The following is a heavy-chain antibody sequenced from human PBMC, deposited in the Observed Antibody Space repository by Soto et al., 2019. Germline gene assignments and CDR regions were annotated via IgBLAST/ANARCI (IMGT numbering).Heavy chain of an antibody. J-gene: IGHJ4*02. Sequence: QVQLVQSGAEVKTPGASVKVSCKASGYTFTSYGISWVRQAPGQGLEWMGWISAYNDNTNYAQKFQGRVTMTTDTSTSTAYVDLRSLRSEDTAVYYCARDQLYGGRVVSTTDYWGQGTLVTVSS. CDR3: ARDQLYGGRVVSTTDY. V-gene: IGHV1-18*04. CDR1: GYTFTSYG. CDR2: ISAYNDNT. D-gene: IGHD2-21*01.